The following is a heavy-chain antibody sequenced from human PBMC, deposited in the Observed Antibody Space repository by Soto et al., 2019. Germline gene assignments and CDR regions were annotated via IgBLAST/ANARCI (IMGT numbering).Heavy chain of an antibody. J-gene: IGHJ6*02. V-gene: IGHV3-30-3*01. Sequence: PGVSLRLSCAASGFTFSSYAMHWVRQAPGKGLEWVAVISYDGSNKYYADSVKGRFTISRDNSKNTLYLQMNSLRAEDTAVYYCARDRAARPPYFYGMDVWGHGTTVTVSS. CDR3: ARDRAARPPYFYGMDV. D-gene: IGHD6-6*01. CDR1: GFTFSSYA. CDR2: ISYDGSNK.